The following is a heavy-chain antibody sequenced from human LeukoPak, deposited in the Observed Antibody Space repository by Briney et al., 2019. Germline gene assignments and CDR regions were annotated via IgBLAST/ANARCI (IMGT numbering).Heavy chain of an antibody. CDR3: ARELRDYYYYYMDV. CDR1: GFTFSDYY. J-gene: IGHJ6*03. CDR2: ISSSGSTI. Sequence: PGGSLRLSCTASGFTFSDYYMSWIRQAPGKGLEWVSYISSSGSTIYYADSVKGRFTISRDNAKNSLYLQMNSLRAEDTAVYYCARELRDYYYYYMDVWGKGTTVTVSS. V-gene: IGHV3-11*04.